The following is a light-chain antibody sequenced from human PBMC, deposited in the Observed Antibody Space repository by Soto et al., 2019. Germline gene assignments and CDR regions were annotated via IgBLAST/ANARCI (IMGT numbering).Light chain of an antibody. Sequence: EIVLTQSPVTLSLSPGERATLSCRASQSVSSYLAWYQQKPGQAPRLLIYDASTRATGIPARFSGSGSGTDSTLTISSLQPEDIAVYYCHQRSSWPPVTFGQGTRLEIK. CDR3: HQRSSWPPVT. J-gene: IGKJ5*01. CDR1: QSVSSY. CDR2: DAS. V-gene: IGKV3-11*01.